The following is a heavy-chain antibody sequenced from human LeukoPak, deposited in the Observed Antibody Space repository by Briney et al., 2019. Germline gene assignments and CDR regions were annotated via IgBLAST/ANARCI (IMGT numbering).Heavy chain of an antibody. CDR2: IIPIFGTA. CDR3: ARVRGGSYQYYFDY. CDR1: GGTFSSYA. D-gene: IGHD1-26*01. V-gene: IGHV1-69*05. J-gene: IGHJ4*02. Sequence: ASVKASCKASGGTFSSYAISWVRQAPGQGLEWMGGIIPIFGTANYAQKFQGRVTITTDESTSTAYMELSSLRSEDTAVYYCARVRGGSYQYYFDYWGQGTLVTVSS.